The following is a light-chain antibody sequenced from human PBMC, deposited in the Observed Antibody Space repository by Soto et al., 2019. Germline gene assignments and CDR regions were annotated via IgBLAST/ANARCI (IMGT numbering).Light chain of an antibody. V-gene: IGKV1-5*03. CDR1: QTISSW. J-gene: IGKJ1*01. CDR3: QHYNSYSEA. CDR2: KAS. Sequence: DIQMTQSPSTLSGSVGDRVTITCRASQTISSWLAWYQQKPGKAPKLLIYKASTLKSGVPTRFSSSGSGTEFTLTISSLQPDDVATYVCQHYNSYSEAFGQGTKVELK.